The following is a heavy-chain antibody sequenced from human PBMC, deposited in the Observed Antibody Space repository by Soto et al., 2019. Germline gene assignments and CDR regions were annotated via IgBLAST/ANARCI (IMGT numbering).Heavy chain of an antibody. CDR2: ISSSSSYI. CDR3: ARDGGDYVLFREYYGMDV. D-gene: IGHD4-17*01. CDR1: GFTFSSYS. J-gene: IGHJ6*02. Sequence: PVGSLRLSCAASGFTFSSYSMNWVRQAPGKGLEWVSSISSSSSYIYYADSVKVLFTISRDNAKNSLYLQMNSLRAEDTAVYYCARDGGDYVLFREYYGMDVWRQGTTVTVSS. V-gene: IGHV3-21*01.